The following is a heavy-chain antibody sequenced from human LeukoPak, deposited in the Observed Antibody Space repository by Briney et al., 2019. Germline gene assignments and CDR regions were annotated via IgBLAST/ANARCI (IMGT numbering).Heavy chain of an antibody. V-gene: IGHV1-18*01. Sequence: GASVKVSCKASGYTFTSYGISWVRQAPGQGLEWMGWISAYNGNTNYAQKLQGRVTMTTDTSTSTAYMELRSLRSDDTAVYYCARDFNDSSGYYLYAFDIWGQGTMVTVSS. D-gene: IGHD3-22*01. CDR1: GYTFTSYG. CDR3: ARDFNDSSGYYLYAFDI. J-gene: IGHJ3*02. CDR2: ISAYNGNT.